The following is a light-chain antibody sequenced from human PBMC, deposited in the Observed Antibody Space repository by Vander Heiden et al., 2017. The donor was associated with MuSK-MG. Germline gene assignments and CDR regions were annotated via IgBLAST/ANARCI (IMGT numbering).Light chain of an antibody. CDR2: GAS. V-gene: IGKV3-20*01. Sequence: EIVLTQSPGTLSLSPGERATLSCRASQSVSSSYLAWYQQKPGQAPRLLIYGASSRATGIPDRFSGSGSGTDFTLTISRLEPEDFAVYYCQQCGSSPPGTFGSGAKLGI. CDR1: QSVSSSY. J-gene: IGKJ2*02. CDR3: QQCGSSPPGT.